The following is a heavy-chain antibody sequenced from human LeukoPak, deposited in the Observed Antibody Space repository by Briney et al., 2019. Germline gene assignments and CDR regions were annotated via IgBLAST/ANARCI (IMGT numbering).Heavy chain of an antibody. D-gene: IGHD3-22*01. CDR3: ARDLESSGPHYYYYYYMDV. Sequence: GGSLRLSCAASGFTVSSNYMSWVRQAPGKGLEWVSVIYSGGGTYYAHPVNGRFPIPRDNSKNPQHLQMNSLRAEDTAVYYCARDLESSGPHYYYYYYMDVWGKGTTVTVPS. J-gene: IGHJ6*03. V-gene: IGHV3-66*02. CDR2: IYSGGGT. CDR1: GFTVSSNY.